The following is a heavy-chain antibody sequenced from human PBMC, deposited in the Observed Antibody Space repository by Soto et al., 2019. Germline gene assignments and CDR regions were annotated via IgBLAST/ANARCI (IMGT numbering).Heavy chain of an antibody. CDR2: IIPILGIA. V-gene: IGHV1-69*02. Sequence: QVQLVQSGAEVKKPGSSVKVSCKASGGTFSSYTISWVRQAPGQGLEWMGRIIPILGIANYAQKFQGRVTITADKSTSTAYMELSSLRSEDTAGYYWASLATADTLDYWGQGTLGTVSS. CDR1: GGTFSSYT. CDR3: ASLATADTLDY. D-gene: IGHD6-13*01. J-gene: IGHJ4*02.